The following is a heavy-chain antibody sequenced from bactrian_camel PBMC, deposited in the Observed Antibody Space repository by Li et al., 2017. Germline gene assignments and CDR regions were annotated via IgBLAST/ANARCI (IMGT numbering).Heavy chain of an antibody. J-gene: IGHJ4*01. CDR2: AYTGGGES. CDR3: AATRPGWSCYDDAV. Sequence: VQLVESGGGSVQAGGSLRLSCIGSGYASLRNCMGWFRQAAGKEREGVAIAYTGGGESGYADSVKGRFSISRDNVKNTMYLEMNNLKPEDTASYYCAATRPGWSCYDDAVRGHGTQVTVS. D-gene: IGHD3*01. V-gene: IGHV3S42*01. CDR1: GYASLRNC.